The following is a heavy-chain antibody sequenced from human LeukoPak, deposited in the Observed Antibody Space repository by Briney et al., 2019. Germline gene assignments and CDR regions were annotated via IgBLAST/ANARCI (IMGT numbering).Heavy chain of an antibody. CDR1: GYNFISYY. Sequence: ASVKVSCKASGYNFISYYMHWVRQAPGQGLEWMGIINPSGGSTSYAQKFQDRVTMTRDTSTSTVYMELSSLKSEDTAVYYCAREDVVLVDTVRYYYYGMDVWGQGTTVTVSS. CDR3: AREDVVLVDTVRYYYYGMDV. J-gene: IGHJ6*02. V-gene: IGHV1-46*01. D-gene: IGHD5-18*01. CDR2: INPSGGST.